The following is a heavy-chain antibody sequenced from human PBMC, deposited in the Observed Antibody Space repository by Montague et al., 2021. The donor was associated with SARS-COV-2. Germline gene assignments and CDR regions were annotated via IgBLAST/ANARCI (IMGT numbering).Heavy chain of an antibody. V-gene: IGHV4-31*03. CDR1: GGSISSGGYC. CDR2: IYYSGST. Sequence: TLSLICTVSGGSISSGGYCWSWIRQHPGKGLEWIGYIYYSGSTYYNPSLKSRVTISVDTSKNQFSLKLSSVTAADTAVYYCARSKLWFGELLLSDAFDIWGQGTMVTVSS. CDR3: ARSKLWFGELLLSDAFDI. J-gene: IGHJ3*02. D-gene: IGHD3-10*01.